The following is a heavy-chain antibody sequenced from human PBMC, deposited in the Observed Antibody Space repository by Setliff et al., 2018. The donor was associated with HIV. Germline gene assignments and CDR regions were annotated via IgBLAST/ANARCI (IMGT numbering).Heavy chain of an antibody. Sequence: PSETLSLTCTVSGASVNSNNYYWGWIRQPPGKGLEWIASIYYSGSTYYNPSLKSRITISVDRSKNLFSLKPISVTAADQGVYYCARVPVAGANWFDPWGLGTLVTVSS. D-gene: IGHD2-21*01. V-gene: IGHV4-39*01. J-gene: IGHJ5*02. CDR2: IYYSGST. CDR1: GASVNSNNYY. CDR3: ARVPVAGANWFDP.